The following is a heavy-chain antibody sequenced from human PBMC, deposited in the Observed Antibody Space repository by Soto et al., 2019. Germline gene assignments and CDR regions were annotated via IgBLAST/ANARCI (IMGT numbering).Heavy chain of an antibody. J-gene: IGHJ6*03. CDR2: ISSSSSTI. CDR1: GFTFSSYS. CDR3: ARVGNYYDFWSGYRPSYYMDV. Sequence: GGSLRLSCAASGFTFSSYSMNWVRQAPGKGLEWVSYISSSSSTIYYADSVKGRFTISRDNAKNSLYLQMNSLRAEDTAVYYCARVGNYYDFWSGYRPSYYMDVWGKGTTVTVSS. D-gene: IGHD3-3*01. V-gene: IGHV3-48*01.